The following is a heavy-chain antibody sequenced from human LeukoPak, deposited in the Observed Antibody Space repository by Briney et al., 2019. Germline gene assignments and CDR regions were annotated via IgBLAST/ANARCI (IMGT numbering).Heavy chain of an antibody. CDR3: AKDIDTNYDSSGYWVY. V-gene: IGHV3-30*02. CDR1: GFTLSSYG. Sequence: GGSLRLSCAASGFTLSSYGMHWVRQAPGKGLEWVAFIRYDGSNKYYADSVKGRFTISRDNSKNTLYLQMNSLRAEDTAVYYCAKDIDTNYDSSGYWVYWGQGTLVTVSS. J-gene: IGHJ4*02. CDR2: IRYDGSNK. D-gene: IGHD3-22*01.